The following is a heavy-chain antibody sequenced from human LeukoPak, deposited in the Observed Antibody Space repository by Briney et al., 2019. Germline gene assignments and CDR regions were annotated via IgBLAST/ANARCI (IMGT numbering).Heavy chain of an antibody. Sequence: GGSLRLSCAASGFTFSSYGMHWVRQAPVKGLEWGAGISYDGSNKYYADSVKGRFTISRDNSKNTLYLQMNSLRAEDTAVYYCARDCYDTSDPFDIWGQGTMVTVSS. CDR1: GFTFSSYG. D-gene: IGHD5-12*01. J-gene: IGHJ3*02. V-gene: IGHV3-30*03. CDR3: ARDCYDTSDPFDI. CDR2: ISYDGSNK.